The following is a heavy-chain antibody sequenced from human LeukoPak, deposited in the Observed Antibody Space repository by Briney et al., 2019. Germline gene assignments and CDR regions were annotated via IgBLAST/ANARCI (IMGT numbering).Heavy chain of an antibody. Sequence: GGSLRLSCAVSGFTFSSYEMNWVRQAPGKGLEWVSYITGSGSSFSYADSVKGRFTISRDNAENSLYLQMNSLRTEDTAVYYCAREIPQGADALDIWGQGTMVTVSS. CDR3: AREIPQGADALDI. CDR1: GFTFSSYE. D-gene: IGHD2-2*02. J-gene: IGHJ3*02. V-gene: IGHV3-48*03. CDR2: ITGSGSSF.